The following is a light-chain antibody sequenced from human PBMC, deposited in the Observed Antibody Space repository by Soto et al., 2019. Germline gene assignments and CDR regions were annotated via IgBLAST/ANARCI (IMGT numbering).Light chain of an antibody. J-gene: IGKJ1*01. CDR3: LQDYDYLWT. CDR2: AAS. CDR1: QGISSY. Sequence: IQLTQSPSSLSASVGDRVTITCRVSQGISSYLAWYQQKPGKAPKLLIYAASTLQSGVPSRFSGSGSGTEFTLTISSLQPEDFATYYCLQDYDYLWTFGQGTKVDIK. V-gene: IGKV1-9*01.